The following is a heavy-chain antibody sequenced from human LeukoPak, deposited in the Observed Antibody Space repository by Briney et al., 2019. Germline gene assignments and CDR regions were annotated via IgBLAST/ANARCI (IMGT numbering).Heavy chain of an antibody. CDR3: ARDPRGYGDYRDY. J-gene: IGHJ4*02. Sequence: SETLSLTCTVSGYSISSGYYWGWIRQPPGKGLEWIGSIYHSGSTYYNPSLKSRVTISVDTSKNQFSLKLSSVTAADTAVYYCARDPRGYGDYRDYWGQGTLVTVSS. V-gene: IGHV4-38-2*02. CDR2: IYHSGST. CDR1: GYSISSGYY. D-gene: IGHD4-17*01.